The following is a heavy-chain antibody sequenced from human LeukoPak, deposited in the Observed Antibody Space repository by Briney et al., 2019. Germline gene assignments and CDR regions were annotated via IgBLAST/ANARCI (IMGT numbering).Heavy chain of an antibody. Sequence: GGSLRLSCAASGFTFSSFWMSWVRQAPGKGLEWVANIKQEGSEKYYVGSVKGRFAISRDDARNSLYLQMNSLRAEDTAVYFCARGFELDYWGQGTLVTVSS. V-gene: IGHV3-7*01. CDR2: IKQEGSEK. J-gene: IGHJ4*02. CDR3: ARGFELDY. CDR1: GFTFSSFW.